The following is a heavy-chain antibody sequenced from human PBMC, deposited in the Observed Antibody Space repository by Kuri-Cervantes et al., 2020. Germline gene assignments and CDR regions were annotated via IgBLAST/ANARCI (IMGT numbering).Heavy chain of an antibody. Sequence: GESLKISCAASGFTFSSYSMNWVRQAPGKGLEWVSSISSSSSYIYYSDSVKGRFAIARDNAKNSLYLQMNSLRDEDTAVYYCARDYDWAFDIWGQGTMVTVSS. CDR1: GFTFSSYS. CDR3: ARDYDWAFDI. D-gene: IGHD3-9*01. J-gene: IGHJ3*02. V-gene: IGHV3-21*01. CDR2: ISSSSSYI.